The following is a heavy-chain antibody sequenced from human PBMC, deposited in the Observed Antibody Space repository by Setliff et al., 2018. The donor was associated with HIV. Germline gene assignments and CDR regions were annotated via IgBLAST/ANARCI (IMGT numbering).Heavy chain of an antibody. Sequence: SETLSLTCTVSGGSISTSGTYWSWIRQHPERGLEWIGYIHFSGGTYYNPSLPSLESRVTISVDTSKNQFSLRLNSVTAADTAVYYCAREQTTETTMGFAFDIWGQGTVVTVSS. CDR2: IHFSGGT. V-gene: IGHV4-31*03. CDR1: GGSISTSGTY. CDR3: AREQTTETTMGFAFDI. D-gene: IGHD4-17*01. J-gene: IGHJ3*02.